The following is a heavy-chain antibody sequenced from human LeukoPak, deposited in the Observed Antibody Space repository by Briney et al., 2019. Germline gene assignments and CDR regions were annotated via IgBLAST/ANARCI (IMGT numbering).Heavy chain of an antibody. D-gene: IGHD6-19*01. J-gene: IGHJ6*04. CDR2: IDPSDSYT. CDR1: GYSFTSYW. CDR3: ARGAVAGTVGYYYYYYYGMDV. V-gene: IGHV5-10-1*01. Sequence: PGESLRISCKGSGYSFTSYWISWVRQMPGKGLEWMGRIDPSDSYTNYSPSFQGHVTISADKSISTAYLQWSSLTASDTAMYYCARGAVAGTVGYYYYYYYGMDVWGKGTTVTVSS.